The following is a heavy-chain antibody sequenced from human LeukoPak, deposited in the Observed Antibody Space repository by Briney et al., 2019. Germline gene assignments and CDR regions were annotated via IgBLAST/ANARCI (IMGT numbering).Heavy chain of an antibody. J-gene: IGHJ4*02. V-gene: IGHV3-21*01. CDR1: KFTFSDYS. CDR2: IGSIRNYI. CDR3: ARDRDRAEVYFDY. Sequence: GGSLRLSCAASKFTFSDYSMSRVRQAPGKGLEWVSSIGSIRNYIYYADSVKGRFTISRDNAKNSLYLQMNSLRAEDTAVYFCARDRDRAEVYFDYWGQGTLVTVSS. D-gene: IGHD1-14*01.